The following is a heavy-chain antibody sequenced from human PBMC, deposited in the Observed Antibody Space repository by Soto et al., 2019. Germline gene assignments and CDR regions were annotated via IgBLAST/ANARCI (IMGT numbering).Heavy chain of an antibody. J-gene: IGHJ5*02. D-gene: IGHD1-26*01. Sequence: PSETLSLTCTVSGGSISSYYWSWIRQPPGKGLEYIGYIYYSGSTNYNPSLKSRVTISVDTSKKQFSLKLSSVTAADTAVYYCARSLYSGSYTNWFDPWGQGTLVTSPQ. V-gene: IGHV4-59*01. CDR2: IYYSGST. CDR3: ARSLYSGSYTNWFDP. CDR1: GGSISSYY.